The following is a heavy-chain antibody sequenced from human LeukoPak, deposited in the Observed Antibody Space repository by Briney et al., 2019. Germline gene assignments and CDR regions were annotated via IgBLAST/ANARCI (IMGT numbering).Heavy chain of an antibody. J-gene: IGHJ4*02. CDR3: ARRGYFEY. V-gene: IGHV4-59*08. CDR2: ISNSGST. CDR1: GASISSYS. Sequence: PSETLSLTCTVSGASISSYSWNWIRQPPGKGLEWIGYISNSGSTNYNPSLKSRVTISVDTSKNQFSLTLSSVTAADTAVYYCARRGYFEYWGQGTLVTVPS.